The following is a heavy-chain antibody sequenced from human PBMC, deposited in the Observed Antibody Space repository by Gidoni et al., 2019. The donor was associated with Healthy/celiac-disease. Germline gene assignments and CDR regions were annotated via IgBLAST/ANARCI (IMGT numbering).Heavy chain of an antibody. CDR3: ARGHGGNSAFFHY. D-gene: IGHD2-21*02. CDR2: INHSGST. CDR1: GGSFSGYY. J-gene: IGHJ4*02. V-gene: IGHV4-34*01. Sequence: QVQLQQWGAGLLKPSETLSLTCAVYGGSFSGYYWSWIRQPPGKGLEWIGAINHSGSTNYNPSLKSRVTISVDTSKNQFSLKLSSVTAADTAVYYCARGHGGNSAFFHYWGQGTLVTVSS.